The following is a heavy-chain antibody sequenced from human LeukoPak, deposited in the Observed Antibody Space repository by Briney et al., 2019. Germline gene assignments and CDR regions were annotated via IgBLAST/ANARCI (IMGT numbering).Heavy chain of an antibody. Sequence: PSETLSLTCTVSGDSISSYYWSWIRQPPGKGLEWIGYIYDSGSTNYNPSLKSRVTMSVDTSKNQFSLKLTSVTAADTAVCYCARGRDAYKTGFWGQGTLVTVSS. D-gene: IGHD5-24*01. CDR2: IYDSGST. CDR3: ARGRDAYKTGF. V-gene: IGHV4-59*01. J-gene: IGHJ4*02. CDR1: GDSISSYY.